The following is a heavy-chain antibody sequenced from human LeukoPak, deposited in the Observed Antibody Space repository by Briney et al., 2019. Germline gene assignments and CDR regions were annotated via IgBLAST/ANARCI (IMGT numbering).Heavy chain of an antibody. CDR1: GDSITTTNYY. CDR3: ARVSKMYYYGSGTSFDP. V-gene: IGHV4-39*07. Sequence: SETLSLTCTVSGDSITTTNYYWGWIRQPPGKGLEWIGNIFYSGSTNYNPSLKSRVTISVDTSKNQFSLKLSSVTAADTAVYYCARVSKMYYYGSGTSFDPWGQGTLVTVSS. D-gene: IGHD3-10*01. CDR2: IFYSGST. J-gene: IGHJ5*02.